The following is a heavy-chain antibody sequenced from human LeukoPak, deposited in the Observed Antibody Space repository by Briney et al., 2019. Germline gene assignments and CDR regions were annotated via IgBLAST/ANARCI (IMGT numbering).Heavy chain of an antibody. D-gene: IGHD5-18*01. CDR2: IYSGGSI. Sequence: GGSLRLSCAVSGYTVSSNYMTWVRQAPGKGLEWVSVIYSGGSIYYADSVKGRFTISRDISKNTVDLQLNSLRAEDTAVYYCASGKETSMAQGYWGQGTLVTVSS. V-gene: IGHV3-53*01. CDR3: ASGKETSMAQGY. J-gene: IGHJ4*02. CDR1: GYTVSSNY.